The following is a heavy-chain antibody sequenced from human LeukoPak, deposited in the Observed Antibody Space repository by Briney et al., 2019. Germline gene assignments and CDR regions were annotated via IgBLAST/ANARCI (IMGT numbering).Heavy chain of an antibody. D-gene: IGHD2-21*01. CDR1: GVSITSNY. J-gene: IGHJ4*02. CDR3: ARSPGLADIDF. Sequence: SETLSLTCSVSGVSITSNYWTWIRQPAGRGLEWIGRVSTRGNTNYNPSLKSRVTMSVDTPKNLFSLKLTSVTAADTAMYYCARSPGLADIDFWGQGTLVIVSS. V-gene: IGHV4-4*07. CDR2: VSTRGNT.